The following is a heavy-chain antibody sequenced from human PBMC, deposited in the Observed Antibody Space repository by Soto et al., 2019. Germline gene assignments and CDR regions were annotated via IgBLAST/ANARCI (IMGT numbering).Heavy chain of an antibody. J-gene: IGHJ4*02. Sequence: PGGSLRLSCVASGFDFKTYGMRWVRQAPGKGLEWVAVIGFDGTNIHYSDSVRGRFSISRDNSENTVSLQMNSLRVEDTALYYCVRTACVINNCSYRGVRWGQGTLVTVSS. CDR1: GFDFKTYG. CDR3: VRTACVINNCSYRGVR. CDR2: IGFDGTNI. D-gene: IGHD1-20*01. V-gene: IGHV3-33*01.